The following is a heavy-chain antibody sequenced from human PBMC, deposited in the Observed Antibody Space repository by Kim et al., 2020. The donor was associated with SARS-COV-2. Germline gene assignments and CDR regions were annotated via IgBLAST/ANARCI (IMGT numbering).Heavy chain of an antibody. V-gene: IGHV5-51*01. CDR2: IYPGDSDA. Sequence: GESLKISCKGSGYSFTSYWIGWVRQMPGKGLEWMGIIYPGDSDARYSPSFQGQVTISADKSITTAYLQWSSLKASDTAMYYCARSLGYCSSTSCAEFDPWGQGTLVTVSS. CDR3: ARSLGYCSSTSCAEFDP. D-gene: IGHD2-2*01. J-gene: IGHJ5*02. CDR1: GYSFTSYW.